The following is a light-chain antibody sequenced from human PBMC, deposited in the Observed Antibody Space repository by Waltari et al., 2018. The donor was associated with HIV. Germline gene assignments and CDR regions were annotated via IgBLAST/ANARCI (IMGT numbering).Light chain of an antibody. CDR1: RGISSY. J-gene: IGKJ4*01. CDR2: AAS. V-gene: IGKV1-9*01. CDR3: QYLDSYPL. Sequence: DIQLTQSPSFLSASVGDRVTITCRASRGISSYLAWHQHKPGEAPRLLIYAASTLQSGVPSRFSCSASGTEFTLTISSLQPEDFATYYCQYLDSYPLFGGGTKVEVK.